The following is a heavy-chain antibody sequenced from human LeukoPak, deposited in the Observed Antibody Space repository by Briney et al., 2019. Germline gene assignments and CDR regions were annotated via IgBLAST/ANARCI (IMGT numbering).Heavy chain of an antibody. V-gene: IGHV3-7*01. Sequence: GGSLRLSCEASGFNLSSYWMSWVRQAPGKGLEYVATIKPDGSEQLYAGSAKGRFTISKDSAKNSVFLQINSLRAEDTAMYYCAKQGAYFFDYWGQGTLVTVSS. CDR1: GFNLSSYW. CDR3: AKQGAYFFDY. J-gene: IGHJ4*02. CDR2: IKPDGSEQ.